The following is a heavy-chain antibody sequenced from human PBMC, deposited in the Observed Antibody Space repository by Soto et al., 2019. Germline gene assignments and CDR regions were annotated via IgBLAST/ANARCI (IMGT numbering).Heavy chain of an antibody. CDR1: GDSISSNNW. V-gene: IGHV4-4*02. Sequence: QVQLQESGPGLVKPSGTLSLTCTVSGDSISSNNWWSWVRQSPGKGLEWIGEIYHSGTTYYNPSLKSGVTLSMDMSKNQFSLKLSSVTAADTAVYYCASRYTYSWDSYFNYWGQGTLVTVSS. D-gene: IGHD6-13*01. J-gene: IGHJ4*02. CDR3: ASRYTYSWDSYFNY. CDR2: IYHSGTT.